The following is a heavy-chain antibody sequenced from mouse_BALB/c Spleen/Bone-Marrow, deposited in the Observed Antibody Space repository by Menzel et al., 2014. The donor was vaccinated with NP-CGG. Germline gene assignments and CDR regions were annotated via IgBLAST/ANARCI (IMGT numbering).Heavy chain of an antibody. CDR1: GYTFTTYW. J-gene: IGHJ2*01. V-gene: IGHV1-7*01. Sequence: QVHVKQSGAELAKPGASGKMSCKASGYTFTTYWMHWVKQGPGQGLEWIGYINPSTGYTEYIQKFKDKATLTADKSSSTAYMQLNSLASEDSSVYYCVLITPVVSDYWGQGTTLTVSS. D-gene: IGHD1-1*01. CDR2: INPSTGYT. CDR3: VLITPVVSDY.